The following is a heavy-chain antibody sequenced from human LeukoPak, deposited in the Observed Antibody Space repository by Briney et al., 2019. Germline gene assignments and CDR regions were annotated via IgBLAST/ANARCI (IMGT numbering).Heavy chain of an antibody. CDR2: ISYDGNDK. V-gene: IGHV3-30*04. Sequence: PGESLRLSCAAPGFTFSSYAMHWVRQAPGKGLEWVAVISYDGNDKNYADSVKGRFTISRDNSKNTLYLQMNSLRAEDTAVYFCVKGPMAVALWREFDYWGQGTLVTVSS. D-gene: IGHD6-19*01. CDR1: GFTFSSYA. J-gene: IGHJ4*02. CDR3: VKGPMAVALWREFDY.